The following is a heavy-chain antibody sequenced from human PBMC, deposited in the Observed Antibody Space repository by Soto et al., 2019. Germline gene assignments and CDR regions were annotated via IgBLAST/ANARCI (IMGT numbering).Heavy chain of an antibody. V-gene: IGHV4-61*01. CDR1: GGSVSSGSYY. D-gene: IGHD3-10*01. CDR3: AREGGAGDGSGSPYYYYGMDV. J-gene: IGHJ6*02. Sequence: SETLSLTCTVSGGSVSSGSYYWSWIRQPPGKGLEWIGYIYYSGSTNYNPSLKSRVTISVDTSKNQFSLKLSSVTAADTAVYYCAREGGAGDGSGSPYYYYGMDVWGQGTTVTVSS. CDR2: IYYSGST.